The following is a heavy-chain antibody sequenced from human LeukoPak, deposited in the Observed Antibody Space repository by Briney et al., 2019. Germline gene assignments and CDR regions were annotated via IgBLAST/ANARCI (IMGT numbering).Heavy chain of an antibody. CDR3: ARGNSNTYYYGSGSRKWYYFDY. Sequence: TTSETLSLTCTVSGGSISSHYWSWIRQPPGKGLEWIGYIYYSGSTNYNPSLKSRVTISVDTSKNQFSLKLSSVTAADTAVYYCARGNSNTYYYGSGSRKWYYFDYWGQGTLVTVSS. J-gene: IGHJ4*02. CDR1: GGSISSHY. V-gene: IGHV4-59*11. D-gene: IGHD3-10*01. CDR2: IYYSGST.